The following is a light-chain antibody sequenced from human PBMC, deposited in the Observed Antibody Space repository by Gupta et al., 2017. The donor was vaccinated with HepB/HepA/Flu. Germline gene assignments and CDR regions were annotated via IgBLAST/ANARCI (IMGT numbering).Light chain of an antibody. Sequence: QLVLTQSPSASASLGASVKVNCTLSSGHSSYAIAWHQQQPEKGPRYLMKVTRDGSHIKGDGIPDRFSGSSSGAERHLTISSLQSDDEADYYFQTWDTGILIFGGGTKLTVL. CDR2: VTRDGSH. CDR3: QTWDTGILI. J-gene: IGLJ2*01. V-gene: IGLV4-69*01. CDR1: SGHSSYA.